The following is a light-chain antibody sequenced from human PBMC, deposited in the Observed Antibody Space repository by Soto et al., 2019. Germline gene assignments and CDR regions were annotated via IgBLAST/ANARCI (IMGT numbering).Light chain of an antibody. CDR2: AAS. CDR3: QKYHYAPPWT. CDR1: QDISNY. J-gene: IGKJ1*01. V-gene: IGKV1-27*01. Sequence: DIQMTQSPSSLSASVGDRVTITCRASQDISNYLAWYQQKPGKGPKLLIYAASTLQSGVPPRFSGSGYETDFTLTISSLQPEDVATYYCQKYHYAPPWTFGQGTRVEIK.